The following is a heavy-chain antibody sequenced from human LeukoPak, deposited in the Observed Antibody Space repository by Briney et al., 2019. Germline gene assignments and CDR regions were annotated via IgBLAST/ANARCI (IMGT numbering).Heavy chain of an antibody. CDR1: GDSINSSTYY. Sequence: SETLSLTCTVSGDSINSSTYYWGWIRQPPGKTLEWIGSIYYNGINYSNPSLKSRVTISVDTSKNQFSLKVTSVTASDTAVYFCARQNYSSSWYADSWGQGTLVTVSS. CDR2: IYYNGIN. D-gene: IGHD6-13*01. J-gene: IGHJ4*02. CDR3: ARQNYSSSWYADS. V-gene: IGHV4-39*01.